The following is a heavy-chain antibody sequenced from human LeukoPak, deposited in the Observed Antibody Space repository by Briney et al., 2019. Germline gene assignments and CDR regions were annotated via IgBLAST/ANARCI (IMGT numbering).Heavy chain of an antibody. D-gene: IGHD2-15*01. CDR2: ISSSKTDI. V-gene: IGHV3-21*01. CDR1: RFTFNTYN. CDR3: VREGRSISVWCSGGSCYDFDY. J-gene: IGHJ4*02. Sequence: GGSLRLSCAASRFTFNTYNMNWVRQAPGQGLEWVSSISSSKTDIYYADSVRGRFTISRDNVKNSLYLQMNSLRAEDTAVYYCVREGRSISVWCSGGSCYDFDYWGQGTLVTVSS.